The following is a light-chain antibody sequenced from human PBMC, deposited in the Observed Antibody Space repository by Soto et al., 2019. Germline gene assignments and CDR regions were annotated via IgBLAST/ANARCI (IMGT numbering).Light chain of an antibody. J-gene: IGKJ1*01. CDR2: DAS. V-gene: IGKV1-5*01. Sequence: IHLAHSASSRPVYXGKSVYITCRASQGISSWLAWYQQKPGKAPKLLISDASSLETGVPSRFNGSGSGTEFTLTINSLQPDDFATYYCQQYKSYWTFGQGTKVDIK. CDR3: QQYKSYWT. CDR1: QGISSW.